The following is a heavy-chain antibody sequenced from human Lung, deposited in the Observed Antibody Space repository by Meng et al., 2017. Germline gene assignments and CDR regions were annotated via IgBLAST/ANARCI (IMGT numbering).Heavy chain of an antibody. CDR1: GCSISSGGYS. J-gene: IGHJ4*02. Sequence: QLQLQESGSGLVKPSQTLSLTCAVTGCSISSGGYSWSWIRQPPGKGLEWIGYISHSGSTYYNPSLKNRVPISVDRSKHQFSLRLTSVTAADTAVYSCARSGYCSGSSCYGSFDSWGQGTLVTVSS. CDR2: ISHSGST. CDR3: ARSGYCSGSSCYGSFDS. V-gene: IGHV4-30-2*01. D-gene: IGHD2-15*01.